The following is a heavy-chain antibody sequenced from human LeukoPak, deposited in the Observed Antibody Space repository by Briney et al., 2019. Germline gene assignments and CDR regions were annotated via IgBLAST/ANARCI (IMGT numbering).Heavy chain of an antibody. CDR1: GGSISSYY. J-gene: IGHJ3*02. D-gene: IGHD3-22*01. CDR2: IYTSGST. CDR3: ARAPFESSGYYYVVEAFDI. Sequence: PSETLSLTCTASGGSISSYYWSWIRQPPGKGLEWIGYIYTSGSTNYNPSLKSRVTISIDTSKSQFSLNLSSVTAADTAVYFCARAPFESSGYYYVVEAFDIWGQGTLVTVSS. V-gene: IGHV4-59*01.